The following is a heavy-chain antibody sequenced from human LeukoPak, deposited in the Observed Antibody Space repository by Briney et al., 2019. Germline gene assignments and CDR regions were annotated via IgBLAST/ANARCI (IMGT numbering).Heavy chain of an antibody. CDR3: ARGKDSSSPSFSYYFDY. V-gene: IGHV1-69*04. D-gene: IGHD6-13*01. CDR1: GGTFSSYA. CDR2: IIPILGIA. J-gene: IGHJ4*02. Sequence: ASVKVSCKASGGTFSSYAISWVRQAPGQGLEWMGRIIPILGIANYAQKFQGRVTITADKSTSTAYMELSSLRSEDTAVYYCARGKDSSSPSFSYYFDYWGQGTLVTVSS.